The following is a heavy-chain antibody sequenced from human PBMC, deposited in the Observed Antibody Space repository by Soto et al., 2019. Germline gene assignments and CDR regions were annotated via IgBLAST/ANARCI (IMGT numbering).Heavy chain of an antibody. V-gene: IGHV1-18*01. Sequence: QVRLVQSGPEVKKPGASVRVSCKASGYTFANYGITWVRQTSGQGLEWLGWISGYNINTLYAQKFEGRVILTTDKSTSTVYMELRSLKSDDTAIYFCARERRWEPLLYWGQGTLVTVSS. D-gene: IGHD1-26*01. CDR1: GYTFANYG. CDR2: ISGYNINT. CDR3: ARERRWEPLLY. J-gene: IGHJ4*02.